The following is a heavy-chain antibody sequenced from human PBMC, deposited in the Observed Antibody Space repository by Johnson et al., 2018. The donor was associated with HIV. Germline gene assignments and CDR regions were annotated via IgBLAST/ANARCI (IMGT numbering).Heavy chain of an antibody. J-gene: IGHJ3*02. V-gene: IGHV3-30*04. Sequence: QVQLVESGGGVVLPGRSLRLSCAASGISFSNCAMHWVRQAPGKGLDWVAVTSYDGRNKYYADSVKGRFTISRDNSKNTLYLEMNSLRAEDTAVYYCARDSATNDYGGKGDAFDIWGQGTMVTVSS. D-gene: IGHD4-23*01. CDR2: TSYDGRNK. CDR3: ARDSATNDYGGKGDAFDI. CDR1: GISFSNCA.